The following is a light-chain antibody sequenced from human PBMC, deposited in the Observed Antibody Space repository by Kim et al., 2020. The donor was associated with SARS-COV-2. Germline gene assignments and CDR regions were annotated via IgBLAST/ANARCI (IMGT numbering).Light chain of an antibody. V-gene: IGLV3-19*01. CDR3: NSRDTSGNVI. J-gene: IGLJ2*01. CDR2: GYT. CDR1: SLRSYY. Sequence: SSELTQDPSVSVALGQTVRITCQGDSLRSYYASWYQQKTGQAPILGMYGYTNRPSGIPDRFSGSSSGNTASLTITGAQAEDEAAYYCNSRDTSGNVIFGGGTQLTVL.